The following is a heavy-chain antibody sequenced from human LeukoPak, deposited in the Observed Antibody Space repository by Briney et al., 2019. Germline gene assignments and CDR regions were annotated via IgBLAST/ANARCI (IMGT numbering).Heavy chain of an antibody. J-gene: IGHJ6*02. V-gene: IGHV4-59*08. CDR2: IYYSGST. D-gene: IGHD6-13*01. CDR1: GGSISSYY. Sequence: SETLSLTCTVSGGSISSYYWSWIRQPPGKGLEWIGYIYYSGSTNYNPPLKSRVTISVDTSKNQFSLKLSSVTAADTAVYYCARTGYSSIIEKPEYYYYYGMDVWGQGTTVTVSS. CDR3: ARTGYSSIIEKPEYYYYYGMDV.